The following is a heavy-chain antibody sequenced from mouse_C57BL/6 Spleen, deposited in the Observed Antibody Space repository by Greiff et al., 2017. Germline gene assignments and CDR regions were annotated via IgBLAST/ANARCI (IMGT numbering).Heavy chain of an antibody. Sequence: EVHLVESGGGLVQPGGSLKLSCAASGFTFSDYYMYWVRQTPEKRLEWVAYISNGGGSTYYPDTVKGRFTISRDNAKNTLYLQMSRLKSEDTAMYYCARLEGSGSLDYWGQGTTLTVSS. CDR3: ARLEGSGSLDY. V-gene: IGHV5-12*01. CDR1: GFTFSDYY. CDR2: ISNGGGST. J-gene: IGHJ2*01. D-gene: IGHD3-2*02.